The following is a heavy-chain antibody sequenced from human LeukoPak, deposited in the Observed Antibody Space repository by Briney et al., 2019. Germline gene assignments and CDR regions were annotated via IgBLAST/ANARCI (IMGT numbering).Heavy chain of an antibody. CDR3: ARDSLLYLDI. CDR2: ISSSGSTI. V-gene: IGHV3-48*04. CDR1: GFTFSSYW. J-gene: IGHJ3*02. Sequence: PGGSLRLSCAASGFTFSSYWMSWVRQAPGKGLEWVSYISSSGSTIYYADSVKGRFTISRDNAKNSLYLQMNSLRAEDTAVYYCARDSLLYLDIWGQGTMVTVSS.